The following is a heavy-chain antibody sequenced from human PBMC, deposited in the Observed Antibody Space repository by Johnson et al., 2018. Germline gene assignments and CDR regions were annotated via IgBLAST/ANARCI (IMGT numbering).Heavy chain of an antibody. CDR1: GFPFSSYS. J-gene: IGHJ3*02. CDR2: ITISGSYT. CDR3: AREEEAFDI. V-gene: IGHV3-21*01. Sequence: VQLVQSGGGLVKPGGFLRLSCAASGFPFSSYSMNWVRQAPGKGLEWVSSITISGSYTYYGDSVKGRFTISRDNSRNSLYLQMNSLTAEDTAVYYCAREEEAFDIWGQGTMVTVSS.